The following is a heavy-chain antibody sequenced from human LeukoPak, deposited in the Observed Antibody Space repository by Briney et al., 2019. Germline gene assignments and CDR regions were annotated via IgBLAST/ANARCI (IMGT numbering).Heavy chain of an antibody. Sequence: SETLSLTCTVSGGSISSYYCSWIRQPPGKGLEWIGNIYYSGSTNYNPSLKSRVTVSVDTSKNQFSLKLRSVTAADTAVYYCARHAYCSGGTCYPRGIDCWGQGALVTVSS. V-gene: IGHV4-59*08. CDR2: IYYSGST. CDR3: ARHAYCSGGTCYPRGIDC. D-gene: IGHD2-15*01. J-gene: IGHJ4*02. CDR1: GGSISSYY.